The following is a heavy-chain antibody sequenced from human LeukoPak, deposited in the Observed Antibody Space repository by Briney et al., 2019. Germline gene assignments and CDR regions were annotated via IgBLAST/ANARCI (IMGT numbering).Heavy chain of an antibody. Sequence: GGSLRLSCAASGFTFSSYGMHWVRQAPGKGLEWVAVISYDGSNKYYADSVKGRFTISRDNSKNTLYLQMNSLRAEDAAVYYCAKSVVGATTFQDYWGQGTLVTVSS. CDR1: GFTFSSYG. CDR3: AKSVVGATTFQDY. J-gene: IGHJ4*02. V-gene: IGHV3-30*18. CDR2: ISYDGSNK. D-gene: IGHD1-26*01.